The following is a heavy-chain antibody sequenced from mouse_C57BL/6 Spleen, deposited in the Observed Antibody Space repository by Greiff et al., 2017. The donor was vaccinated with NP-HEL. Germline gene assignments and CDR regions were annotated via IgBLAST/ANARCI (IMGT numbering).Heavy chain of an antibody. V-gene: IGHV1-5*01. CDR3: TRYDYRRDWYFDV. CDR2: IYPGNSDT. CDR1: GYTFTSYW. Sequence: VQLQQSGTVLARPGASVKMSCKTSGYTFTSYWMHWVKQRPGQGLEWIGAIYPGNSDTSYNQKFKGKAKLTAVTSASTAYMELSSLTNEDSAVYYCTRYDYRRDWYFDVWGTGTTVTVSS. J-gene: IGHJ1*03. D-gene: IGHD2-4*01.